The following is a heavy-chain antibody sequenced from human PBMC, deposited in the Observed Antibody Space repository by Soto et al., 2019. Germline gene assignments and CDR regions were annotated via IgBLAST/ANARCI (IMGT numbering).Heavy chain of an antibody. J-gene: IGHJ5*02. CDR1: GFTFSSYW. CDR2: INSDGSST. CDR3: YSSGWSTGVNWFDP. Sequence: GGSLRLSCAASGFTFSSYWMHWVRQAPGKGLVWVSRINSDGSSTSYADSVKGRFTISRDNAKNTLYLQMNSLRAEDTAVYYCYSSGWSTGVNWFDPWGQGTLVTVSS. V-gene: IGHV3-74*01. D-gene: IGHD6-19*01.